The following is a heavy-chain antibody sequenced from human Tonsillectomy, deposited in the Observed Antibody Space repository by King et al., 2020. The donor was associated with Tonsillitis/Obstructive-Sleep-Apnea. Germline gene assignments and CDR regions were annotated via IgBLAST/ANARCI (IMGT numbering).Heavy chain of an antibody. CDR3: ERLVEVPANNWFDP. CDR2: IYYSGST. CDR1: GGSISSYY. Sequence: QLQESGPGLVKPSETLSLTCTVSGGSISSYYWSWIRQPPGKGLEWIGYIYYSGSTNYNPSLKSRVTISVDTSKNQFSLKLSSVTAADTAVYYCERLVEVPANNWFDPWGQGTLVTVSA. V-gene: IGHV4-59*08. J-gene: IGHJ5*02. D-gene: IGHD2-2*01.